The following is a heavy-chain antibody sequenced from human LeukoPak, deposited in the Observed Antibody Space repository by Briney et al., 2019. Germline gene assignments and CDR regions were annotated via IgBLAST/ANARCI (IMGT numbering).Heavy chain of an antibody. Sequence: SETLSLTCTVSGGSISSSSYYWGWIRQPPGKGLEWIGSIYYSGSTYYNPSLKSRVTISVDTSKNQFSLKLSSVTAADTAVYYCARHPYYYGSGSYYIHFFDYWGRGTLVTVSS. CDR2: IYYSGST. J-gene: IGHJ4*02. D-gene: IGHD3-10*01. V-gene: IGHV4-39*01. CDR3: ARHPYYYGSGSYYIHFFDY. CDR1: GGSISSSSYY.